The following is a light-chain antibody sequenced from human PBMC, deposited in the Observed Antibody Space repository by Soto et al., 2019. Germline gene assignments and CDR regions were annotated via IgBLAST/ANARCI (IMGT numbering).Light chain of an antibody. J-gene: IGLJ3*02. CDR1: SSDIGASDY. Sequence: QSALTQPASVSGSPGQSITISCTGTSSDIGASDYVSWYQQHPDKAPKLIIYDVNHRPSGVSSRFSGSKSGNTASLTISCLQADAEADYFGSSYTLFGGGTKLTVL. CDR2: DVN. CDR3: SSYTL. V-gene: IGLV2-14*03.